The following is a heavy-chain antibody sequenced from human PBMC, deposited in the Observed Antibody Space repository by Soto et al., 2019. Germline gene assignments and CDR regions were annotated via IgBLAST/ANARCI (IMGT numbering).Heavy chain of an antibody. V-gene: IGHV1-69*08. D-gene: IGHD6-6*01. CDR1: GGTFSSYT. Sequence: QVQLVQSGAEVKKPGSSVKVSCKASGGTFSSYTISWVRQAPGQGLEWMGRIIPILGIANYAQKFQGRVTISAYKSTSTAYMELSSLRSEDTAEYYCARDSLEYSSSFWGQGTLVTVSS. CDR3: ARDSLEYSSSF. J-gene: IGHJ4*02. CDR2: IIPILGIA.